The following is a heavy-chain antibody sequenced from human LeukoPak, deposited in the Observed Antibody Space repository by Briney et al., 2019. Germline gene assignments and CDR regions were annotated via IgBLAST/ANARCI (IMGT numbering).Heavy chain of an antibody. D-gene: IGHD1-14*01. V-gene: IGHV3-23*01. CDR3: AKPDGPDY. CDR2: ISDFRQTT. CDR1: GFDFNDFA. Sequence: PGGSLRLSCAASGFDFNDFAMTWVRQAPGKGLEWVSSISDFRQTTYYADSVKGRFTISRDNSKNTLYLQMNSLRADDTAVYYCAKPDGPDYWGQGTLVTVSS. J-gene: IGHJ4*02.